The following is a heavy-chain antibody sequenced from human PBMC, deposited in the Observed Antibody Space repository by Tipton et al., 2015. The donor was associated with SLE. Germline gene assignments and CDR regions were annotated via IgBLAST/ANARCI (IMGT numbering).Heavy chain of an antibody. CDR1: GGPISTGAYY. V-gene: IGHV4-39*07. D-gene: IGHD6-13*01. Sequence: LRLSCTVSGGPISTGAYYWGWIRQPPGKGMEWIGSMHHGGGTFCSPSLKSRVTISLDTSMNQFSLKLSSVTAADTAVYYCARDARYSSRRDFDSWGQGTLVTVSS. CDR3: ARDARYSSRRDFDS. CDR2: MHHGGGT. J-gene: IGHJ4*02.